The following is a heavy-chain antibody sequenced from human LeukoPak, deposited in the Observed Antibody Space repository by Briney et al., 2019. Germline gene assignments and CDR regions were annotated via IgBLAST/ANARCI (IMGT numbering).Heavy chain of an antibody. CDR3: AKPTTVTADYYYGVDV. D-gene: IGHD4-17*01. J-gene: IGHJ6*02. CDR2: ISGNGGST. Sequence: GGSLRLSCAASGFTFSSYSMNWVRQAPGKGLQWVSGISGNGGSTYYADSVKGRFTISRDNSRNTVYLQINSLRAEDTAVYYCAKPTTVTADYYYGVDVWGQGTTVTVSS. V-gene: IGHV3-23*01. CDR1: GFTFSSYS.